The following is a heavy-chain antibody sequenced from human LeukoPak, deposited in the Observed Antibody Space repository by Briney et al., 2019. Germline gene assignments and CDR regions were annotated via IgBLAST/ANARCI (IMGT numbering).Heavy chain of an antibody. Sequence: PGGSLRLSCVASGFSVRTTFMSWVRQAPGKGLQWVSVLYTGGGTDYADSVRGRFTISRDTSKNTLSLQMNSLRADDTAIYYFTRSGYRHPYHFDSWGQGTLVTVSS. CDR1: GFSVRTTF. J-gene: IGHJ4*02. V-gene: IGHV3-53*01. CDR3: TRSGYRHPYHFDS. CDR2: LYTGGGT. D-gene: IGHD3-3*01.